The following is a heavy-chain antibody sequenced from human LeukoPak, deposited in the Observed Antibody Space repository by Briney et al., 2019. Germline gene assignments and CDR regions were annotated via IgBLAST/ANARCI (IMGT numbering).Heavy chain of an antibody. CDR3: ARVPENTPNYYDSRGALDY. CDR1: GFTFSDYY. CDR2: ISSSGSTI. J-gene: IGHJ4*02. Sequence: GGSLRLSCAASGFTFSDYYMSWIRQAPGKGLEWVSYISSSGSTIYYADSVKGQFTISRDNAKNSLYLQMNSLRAEDTAVYYCARVPENTPNYYDSRGALDYWGQGTLVTVSS. V-gene: IGHV3-11*04. D-gene: IGHD3-22*01.